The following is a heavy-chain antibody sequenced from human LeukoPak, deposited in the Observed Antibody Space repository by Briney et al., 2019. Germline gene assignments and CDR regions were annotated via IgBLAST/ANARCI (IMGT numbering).Heavy chain of an antibody. CDR2: INSDGSWT. D-gene: IGHD2/OR15-2a*01. Sequence: GGSLRLSCAASGNYWMHWVRQAPGKGLVWVSHINSDGSWTSYADPVKGRFTISKDNAKNTVYLQMNSLRAEDTAVYYCVSFYETYWGRGTLVTVSS. CDR3: VSFYETY. V-gene: IGHV3-74*01. J-gene: IGHJ4*02. CDR1: GNYW.